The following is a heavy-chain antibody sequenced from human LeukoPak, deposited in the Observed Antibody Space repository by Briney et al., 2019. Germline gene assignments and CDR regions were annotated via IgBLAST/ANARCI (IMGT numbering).Heavy chain of an antibody. V-gene: IGHV3-30*02. CDR2: IRYDGSNK. Sequence: GGSLRLSCAASGFTFSSYGMHWVRQAPGKGLEWVAFIRYDGSNKYYADSVKGRFTISRDNSKNTLYLQMNSLRAEDTAVYYCAKGAVDTAMVLIYYFDYWGQGTLVTVSS. CDR1: GFTFSSYG. D-gene: IGHD5-18*01. J-gene: IGHJ4*02. CDR3: AKGAVDTAMVLIYYFDY.